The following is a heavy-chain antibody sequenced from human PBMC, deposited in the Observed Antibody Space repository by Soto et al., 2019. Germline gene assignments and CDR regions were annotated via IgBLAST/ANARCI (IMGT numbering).Heavy chain of an antibody. J-gene: IGHJ3*02. Sequence: SVKVSCKASGGTFSNYIISWVRQAPGQGLEWMGRIIPILGIANYAQKFQGRVTITADKSTSTAYLELSSLRSEDTAVYYCARARDDSSGYYSDAFDIWGQGTMVTVS. CDR3: ARARDDSSGYYSDAFDI. D-gene: IGHD3-22*01. CDR1: GGTFSNYI. V-gene: IGHV1-69*02. CDR2: IIPILGIA.